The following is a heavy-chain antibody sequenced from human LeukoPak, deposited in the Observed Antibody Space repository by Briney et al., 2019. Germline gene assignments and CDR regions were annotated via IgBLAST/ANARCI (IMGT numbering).Heavy chain of an antibody. Sequence: GASLKISFKASGYRFTNYWIGWVRQMPGKGLEWMGIIYPGDSDTRYSPSFQGQVAISADKSISTAYLQRSSLQASDTAMYYCATYAGSSSKYFQDWGQGTLVSVSS. CDR1: GYRFTNYW. V-gene: IGHV5-51*01. CDR2: IYPGDSDT. J-gene: IGHJ1*01. CDR3: ATYAGSSSKYFQD. D-gene: IGHD3-10*01.